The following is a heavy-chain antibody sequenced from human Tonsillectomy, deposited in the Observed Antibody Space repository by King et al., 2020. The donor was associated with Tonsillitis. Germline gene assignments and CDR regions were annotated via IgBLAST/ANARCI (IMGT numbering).Heavy chain of an antibody. CDR2: IYPSGGST. Sequence: QLVQSGAEVKKPGASVKVSCKASGYKFTSYYMHWVRQAPGQGLEWMGIIYPSGGSTSYAQKFQGRVTVTTDTSTSTVYMELSSLRSEDTAVYYCARPQLRSTGVLFAGIDVWGQGTTVTVSS. J-gene: IGHJ6*02. CDR3: ARPQLRSTGVLFAGIDV. CDR1: GYKFTSYY. V-gene: IGHV1-46*03. D-gene: IGHD5-24*01.